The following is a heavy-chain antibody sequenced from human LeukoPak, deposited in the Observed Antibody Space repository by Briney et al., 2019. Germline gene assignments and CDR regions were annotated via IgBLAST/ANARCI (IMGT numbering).Heavy chain of an antibody. J-gene: IGHJ6*02. Sequence: EASVKVSCKASGGTFSSYAISWVRQAPGQGLEWMGGIIPIFGTANYAQKFQGRVTITADESTSTAYMELSSLRSEDTAVYYCAREENNYDYVWGSYRSYYYYGMDVWGQGTTVTVSS. V-gene: IGHV1-69*13. CDR3: AREENNYDYVWGSYRSYYYYGMDV. D-gene: IGHD3-16*02. CDR2: IIPIFGTA. CDR1: GGTFSSYA.